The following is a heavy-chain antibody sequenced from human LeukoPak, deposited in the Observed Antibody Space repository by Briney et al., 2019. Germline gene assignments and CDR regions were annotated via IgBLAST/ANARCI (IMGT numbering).Heavy chain of an antibody. CDR1: GFTFSSYA. D-gene: IGHD3-10*01. CDR2: ISYDGSNK. J-gene: IGHJ4*02. Sequence: GGSLRLSCAASGFTFSSYAMHWVRQAPGKGLEWVALISYDGSNKYYADSVKGRFTISRDNSKNTLYLQMNSLRPEDTAVYYCARDRDYYGSGSSHFDYWGQGTLVTVSS. CDR3: ARDRDYYGSGSSHFDY. V-gene: IGHV3-30-3*01.